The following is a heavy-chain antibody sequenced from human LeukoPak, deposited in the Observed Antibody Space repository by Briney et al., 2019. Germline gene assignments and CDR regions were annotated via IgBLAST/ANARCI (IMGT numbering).Heavy chain of an antibody. CDR1: GFTFDDYG. V-gene: IGHV3-23*01. D-gene: IGHD3-10*01. CDR3: AKDLSWFGGSLATFGY. J-gene: IGHJ4*02. CDR2: IGGSGGTT. Sequence: GGSLRLSCAASGFTFDDYGMSCVRQGPGKGLEWVSSIGGSGGTTYYADSVQGRFTISRDNSKNTLYLQMNSLSAEDTAVYYCAKDLSWFGGSLATFGYWGQGTLATVSS.